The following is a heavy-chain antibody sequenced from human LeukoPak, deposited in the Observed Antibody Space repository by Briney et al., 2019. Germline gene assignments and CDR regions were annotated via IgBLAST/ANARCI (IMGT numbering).Heavy chain of an antibody. D-gene: IGHD6-13*01. CDR1: GFTFSSYS. CDR3: AKVDRGDYSSSPVPYYNYYMNV. Sequence: GGSLRLSCAASGFTFSSYSMNWVRQAPGKGLEWVSCISSSSSLIFYSDSVRGRFTISRDNAKNLLYLHMNSLRVEDTAVYYCAKVDRGDYSSSPVPYYNYYMNVWGKGTTVTVSS. CDR2: ISSSSSLI. J-gene: IGHJ6*03. V-gene: IGHV3-21*01.